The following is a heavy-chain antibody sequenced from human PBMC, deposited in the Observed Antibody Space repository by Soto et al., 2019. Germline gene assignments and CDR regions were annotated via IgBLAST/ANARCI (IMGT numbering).Heavy chain of an antibody. D-gene: IGHD4-17*01. CDR2: IYYSGST. V-gene: IGHV4-59*08. Sequence: SETLSLTCTVSGGSISSYYWSWIRQPPGKGLEWIGYIYYSGSTNYNPPLKSRVTISVDTSKNQFSLKLSSVTAADTAVYYCARMTTVTSSRWFDPWGQGTLVTVSS. CDR3: ARMTTVTSSRWFDP. J-gene: IGHJ5*02. CDR1: GGSISSYY.